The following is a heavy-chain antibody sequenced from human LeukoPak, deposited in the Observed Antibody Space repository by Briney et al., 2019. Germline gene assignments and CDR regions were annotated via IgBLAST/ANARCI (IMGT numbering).Heavy chain of an antibody. J-gene: IGHJ4*02. V-gene: IGHV3-7*01. Sequence: PGGSLRLSCAASGFTFSTSWMIWVRQAPGKGLEWVANIKEDGSAKYYVDSVKSRFTISRDNAKNSLYLQMNSLRAEDTAVYYCASGYYSGWYIPYYWGQGTLVTVSS. CDR3: ASGYYSGWYIPYY. CDR1: GFTFSTSW. D-gene: IGHD6-19*01. CDR2: IKEDGSAK.